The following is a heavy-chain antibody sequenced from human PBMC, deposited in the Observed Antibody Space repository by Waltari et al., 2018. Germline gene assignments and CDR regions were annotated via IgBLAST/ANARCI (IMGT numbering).Heavy chain of an antibody. Sequence: QVQLVQSGAEVKKPGASVKVSCKASGYTFTSYAMHWVRQAPGQRLEWRGWINAGNGNTKYSQKFQGSVTITRDTSASTAYMELSSLRSEDTAVYYCARVRTYYYDSSGYSDSPDAFDIWGQGTMVTVSS. CDR1: GYTFTSYA. D-gene: IGHD3-22*01. CDR2: INAGNGNT. V-gene: IGHV1-3*01. CDR3: ARVRTYYYDSSGYSDSPDAFDI. J-gene: IGHJ3*02.